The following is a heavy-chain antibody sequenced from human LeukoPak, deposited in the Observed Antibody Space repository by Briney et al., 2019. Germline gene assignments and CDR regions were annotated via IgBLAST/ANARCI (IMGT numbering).Heavy chain of an antibody. V-gene: IGHV1-2*02. CDR1: GYTFTGYY. CDR3: ARVGSGWYILYYFDY. D-gene: IGHD6-19*01. J-gene: IGHJ4*02. CDR2: INPNSGGT. Sequence: ASVKVSCMASGYTFTGYYMHWVRQSPGQGLEWMGWINPNSGGTNYAQKFQGRVTMTRDTSISTAYMELSRLRSDDTAVYYCARVGSGWYILYYFDYWGQGTLVTVSS.